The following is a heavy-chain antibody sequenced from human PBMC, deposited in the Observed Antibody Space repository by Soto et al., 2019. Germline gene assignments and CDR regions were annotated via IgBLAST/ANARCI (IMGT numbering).Heavy chain of an antibody. V-gene: IGHV4-61*05. CDR1: GGSISSSSYY. J-gene: IGHJ4*02. CDR3: ARGHCSSTSCYRRRFDY. CDR2: IYYSGST. D-gene: IGHD2-2*02. Sequence: SVTLSLTCTVSGGSISSSSYYWGWIRXPPGKGLEWIGYIYYSGSTNYNPSLKSRVTISVETSKNQFSLKLSSVTAADTALYYCARGHCSSTSCYRRRFDYWGQGTLVTVSS.